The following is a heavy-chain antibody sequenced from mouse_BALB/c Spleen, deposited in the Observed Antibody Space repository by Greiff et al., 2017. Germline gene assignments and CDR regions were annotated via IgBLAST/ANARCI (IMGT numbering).Heavy chain of an antibody. CDR1: GFSLSRYS. J-gene: IGHJ4*01. V-gene: IGHV2-6-4*01. D-gene: IGHD1-1*01. CDR3: ARESHYYGSSPYAMDY. CDR2: IWGGGST. Sequence: VQGVESGPGLVAPSQSLSITCTVSGFSLSRYSVHWVRQPPGKGLEWLGMIWGGGSTDYNSALKSRLSISKDNSKSQVFLKMNSLQTDDTAMYYCARESHYYGSSPYAMDYWGQGTSVTVSS.